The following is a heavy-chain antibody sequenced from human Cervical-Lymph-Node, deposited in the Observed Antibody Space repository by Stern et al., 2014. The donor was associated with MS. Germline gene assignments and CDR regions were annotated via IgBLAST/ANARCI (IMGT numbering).Heavy chain of an antibody. J-gene: IGHJ3*02. CDR3: ARVPLVVLVPTRGDAFDI. V-gene: IGHV1-69*04. Sequence: QVQLVQSGAEVRKPGSSVRVSCKTSGGTFSSYTISWVRQVPGQGLEWMGRIIPMYDIANYAQKFQGRVTITADKSTSTAYMELSSLRSEDTAVYYCARVPLVVLVPTRGDAFDIWGQGTMVTVYS. CDR1: GGTFSSYT. D-gene: IGHD2-21*01. CDR2: IIPMYDIA.